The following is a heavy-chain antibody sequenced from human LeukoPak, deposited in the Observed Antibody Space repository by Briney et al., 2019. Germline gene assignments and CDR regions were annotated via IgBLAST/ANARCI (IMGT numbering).Heavy chain of an antibody. CDR2: ISSSSSTI. J-gene: IGHJ4*02. CDR1: GFTFSSYS. CDR3: ARGGGGSTDY. Sequence: GGSLRLSCAASGFTFSSYSMNWVRQAPGKGLEWVSYISSSSSTIYYADSVKGRFTISRDNAKNSLYLQMNSLRAEDTAVYYCARGGGGSTDYWGQGTLVTVSS. V-gene: IGHV3-48*01. D-gene: IGHD3-16*01.